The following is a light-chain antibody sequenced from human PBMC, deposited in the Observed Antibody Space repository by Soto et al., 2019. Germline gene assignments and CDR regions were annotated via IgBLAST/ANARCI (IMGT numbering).Light chain of an antibody. CDR2: GAF. J-gene: IGKJ1*01. CDR1: QPIYSNY. CDR3: QQYDRSSRT. Sequence: VLTQSPGTLSLSPGEAATLSCRASQPIYSNYLAWYQQKPGQAPRFLTSGAFTRATGIPARFSGSGSGTDFTLTISSLEPEDFAVYYCQQYDRSSRTFGQGTKVDIK. V-gene: IGKV3-20*01.